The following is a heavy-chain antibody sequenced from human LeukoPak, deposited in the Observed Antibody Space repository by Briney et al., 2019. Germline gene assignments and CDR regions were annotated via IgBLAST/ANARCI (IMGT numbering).Heavy chain of an antibody. J-gene: IGHJ4*02. CDR2: IYHSGST. Sequence: PSETLSLTCTVSGGSISTSSYYWGWIRQPPGKGLEWIGSIYHSGSTYYNPSLKSRVTISVDTSKNQFSLKLSSVTAADTAVYYCAWELPGFDYWGQGTLVTVSS. CDR1: GGSISTSSYY. D-gene: IGHD1-14*01. V-gene: IGHV4-39*07. CDR3: AWELPGFDY.